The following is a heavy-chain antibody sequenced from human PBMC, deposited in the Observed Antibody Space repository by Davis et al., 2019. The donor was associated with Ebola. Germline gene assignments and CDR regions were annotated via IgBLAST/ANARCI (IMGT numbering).Heavy chain of an antibody. CDR1: GYTFTSYD. Sequence: ASVKVSCKASGYTFTSYDINWDRQATGQGLEWMGWMNPNSGNTGYAQKFQGRVTITRNTSISTAYMELSSLRSEDTAVYYCARGLGHSGYSGDYYWGQGTLVTVSS. D-gene: IGHD5-12*01. CDR3: ARGLGHSGYSGDYY. CDR2: MNPNSGNT. J-gene: IGHJ4*02. V-gene: IGHV1-8*03.